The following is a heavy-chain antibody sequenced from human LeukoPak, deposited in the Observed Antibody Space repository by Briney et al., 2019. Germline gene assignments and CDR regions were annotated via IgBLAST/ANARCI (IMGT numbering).Heavy chain of an antibody. V-gene: IGHV3-23*01. Sequence: GGSLRLSCAASGFTFSSYAMSWVRQAPGKGLGWVSAISGSGGSTYYADSVKGRFTISRDNSKNTLYLQMNSLRAEDTAVYYCASAVAGRFDYWGQGTLVTVSS. J-gene: IGHJ4*02. CDR3: ASAVAGRFDY. D-gene: IGHD6-19*01. CDR1: GFTFSSYA. CDR2: ISGSGGST.